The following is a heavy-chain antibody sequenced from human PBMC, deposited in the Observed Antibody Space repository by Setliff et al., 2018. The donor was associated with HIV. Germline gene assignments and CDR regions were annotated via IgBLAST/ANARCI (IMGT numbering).Heavy chain of an antibody. Sequence: ASVKVSCKAYGYTFTSFGISWVRQAPGQGLEWMGWISAYNGKTNYAQKFQGRATMTTDTSTNTAYMELRSLRSDDTALYYCARQLSNSLDYWGQGTLVTVSS. CDR3: ARQLSNSLDY. V-gene: IGHV1-18*01. CDR1: GYTFTSFG. J-gene: IGHJ4*02. D-gene: IGHD7-27*01. CDR2: ISAYNGKT.